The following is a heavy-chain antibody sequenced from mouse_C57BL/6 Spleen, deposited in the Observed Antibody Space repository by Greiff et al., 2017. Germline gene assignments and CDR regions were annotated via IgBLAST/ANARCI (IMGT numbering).Heavy chain of an antibody. CDR2: ISSGSSTI. CDR3: ARSFYGNYESYWYFDV. CDR1: GFTFSDYG. J-gene: IGHJ1*03. D-gene: IGHD2-10*01. V-gene: IGHV5-17*01. Sequence: EVQGVESGGGLVKPGGSLKLSCAASGFTFSDYGMHWVRQAPEKGLEWVAYISSGSSTIYYADTVKGRFTISRDNAKNTLFLQMTSLRSEDTAMYYCARSFYGNYESYWYFDVWGTGTTVTVSS.